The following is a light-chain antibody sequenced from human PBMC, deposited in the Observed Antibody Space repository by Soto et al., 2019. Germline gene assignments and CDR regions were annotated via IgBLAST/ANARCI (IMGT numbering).Light chain of an antibody. CDR3: QNYKSAPRT. Sequence: DIQMTQSPSSLSASIGDRVTISCRASQGISNSLAWYQQKAGEVPKLLIYAASTSHSGVPSRFRGSGSGTDFTLTISSLQPADFATYYCQNYKSAPRTFGHGTKLEIK. CDR1: QGISNS. J-gene: IGKJ1*01. CDR2: AAS. V-gene: IGKV1-27*01.